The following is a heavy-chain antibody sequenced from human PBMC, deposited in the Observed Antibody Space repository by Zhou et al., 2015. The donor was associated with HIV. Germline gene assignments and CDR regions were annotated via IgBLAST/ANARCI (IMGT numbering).Heavy chain of an antibody. J-gene: IGHJ3*02. Sequence: QVQLVQSGAEVKKPGSSVKVSCKASGGTFSSYTISWVRQAPGQGLEWMGRIIPILGIANYAQKFQGRVTITADKSTSTAYMELSSLRSEDTAVYYCASNAGVVIRTAFDIWGQGTMVTVSS. D-gene: IGHD3-22*01. V-gene: IGHV1-69*02. CDR1: GGTFSSYT. CDR3: ASNAGVVIRTAFDI. CDR2: IIPILGIA.